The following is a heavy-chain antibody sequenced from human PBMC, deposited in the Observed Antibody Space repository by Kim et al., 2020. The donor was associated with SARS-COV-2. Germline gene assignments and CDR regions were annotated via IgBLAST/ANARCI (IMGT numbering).Heavy chain of an antibody. D-gene: IGHD1-26*01. J-gene: IGHJ4*02. V-gene: IGHV4-34*01. Sequence: SETLSLTCAVYGGSFSGYYWSWIRQPPGKGLEWIGEINHSGSTNYNPSLKSRVTISVDTSKNQFSLKLSSVTAADTAVYYCARESGSYYDLDYWCQGTLVTVSS. CDR2: INHSGST. CDR3: ARESGSYYDLDY. CDR1: GGSFSGYY.